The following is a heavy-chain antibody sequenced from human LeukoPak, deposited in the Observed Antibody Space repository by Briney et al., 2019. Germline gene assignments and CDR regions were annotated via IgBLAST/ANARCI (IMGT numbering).Heavy chain of an antibody. CDR3: ARARGYTIYYYYYYMDV. J-gene: IGHJ6*03. Sequence: PGGSLRLSCAASGFTFNDYTMYWVRQAPGKGLEWVSRINSDGSSTSYADSVKGRFTISRDNAKNTLYLQMNSLRAEDTAVYYCARARGYTIYYYYYYMDVWGKGTTVTISS. V-gene: IGHV3-74*01. CDR1: GFTFNDYT. D-gene: IGHD5-24*01. CDR2: INSDGSST.